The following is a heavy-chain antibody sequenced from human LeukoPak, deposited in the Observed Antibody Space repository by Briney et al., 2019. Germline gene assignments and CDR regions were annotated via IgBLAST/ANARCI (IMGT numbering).Heavy chain of an antibody. CDR1: GGSFNSGSYY. D-gene: IGHD2-21*02. CDR2: VYYSGTT. V-gene: IGHV4-61*01. J-gene: IGHJ4*02. Sequence: SGTLSLTCTVSGGSFNSGSYYWSWIRQPPGRGLEWIGYVYYSGTTSYIPSLKSRVTISLDTSKKQFSLKLRSVTAADTAVYYCARIRASDCGGDCYLFDYWGQGTLVSVSS. CDR3: ARIRASDCGGDCYLFDY.